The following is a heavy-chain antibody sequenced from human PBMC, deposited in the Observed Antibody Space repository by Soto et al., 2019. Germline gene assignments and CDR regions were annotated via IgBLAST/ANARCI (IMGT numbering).Heavy chain of an antibody. CDR3: ARKSDSSPVPEADGV. J-gene: IGHJ4*02. CDR1: GFSVGSNY. D-gene: IGHD2-8*01. CDR2: IYSNGDT. Sequence: EVQLVETGGGLIQPGGSLRLSCAASGFSVGSNYMTWVRQSPGKGLEWVSLIYSNGDTDYADSVKGRFSISRDNFKNTLYLQMNNLRAEDAAVYHRARKSDSSPVPEADGVWGRGTLVTVSS. V-gene: IGHV3-53*02.